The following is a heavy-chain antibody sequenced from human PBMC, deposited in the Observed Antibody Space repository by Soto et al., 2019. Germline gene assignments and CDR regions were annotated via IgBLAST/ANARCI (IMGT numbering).Heavy chain of an antibody. CDR3: ARDLAVGPAYFFDY. J-gene: IGHJ4*02. D-gene: IGHD1-26*01. V-gene: IGHV1-3*04. Sequence: GPSVKVSCTASGYTFTKYTIHWVREAPGQRLEWIGWINSGNGNTEYSQKFQGRVTITGDTSASTAYMELSSVRSEDTAVYYCARDLAVGPAYFFDYWGQGTLVTVSS. CDR1: GYTFTKYT. CDR2: INSGNGNT.